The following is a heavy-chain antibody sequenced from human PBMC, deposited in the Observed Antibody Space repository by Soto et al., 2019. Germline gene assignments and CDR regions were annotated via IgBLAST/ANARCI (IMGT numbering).Heavy chain of an antibody. V-gene: IGHV1-69*13. J-gene: IGHJ6*02. CDR3: ARAQRAAIYYYYGMDV. D-gene: IGHD2-2*01. CDR2: IIPIFGTA. Sequence: SVKVSCKASGGTFCSYAISWVRQAPGQGLEWMGGIIPIFGTANYAQKFQGRVTITADESTSTAYMELSSLRSEDTAVYYCARAQRAAIYYYYGMDVWGQGTTVTVSS. CDR1: GGTFCSYA.